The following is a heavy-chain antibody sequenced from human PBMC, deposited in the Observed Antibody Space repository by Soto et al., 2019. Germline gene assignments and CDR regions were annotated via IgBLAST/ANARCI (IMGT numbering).Heavy chain of an antibody. CDR1: GFTFSNAW. D-gene: IGHD6-19*01. CDR2: IKSKTDGGTT. V-gene: IGHV3-15*07. J-gene: IGHJ4*02. CDR3: TTDPRGRGSSGMGY. Sequence: GGSLRLSCAASGFTFSNAWMNWVRQAPGKGLERVGRIKSKTDGGTTDYAAPVKGRFTISRDDSKNTLYLQMNSLKTEYTAVYYCTTDPRGRGSSGMGYWGQGTLVTVSS.